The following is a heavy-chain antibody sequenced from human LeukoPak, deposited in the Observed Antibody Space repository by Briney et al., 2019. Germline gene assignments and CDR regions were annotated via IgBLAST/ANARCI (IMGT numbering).Heavy chain of an antibody. V-gene: IGHV1-18*01. CDR2: ISAYNGNT. D-gene: IGHD3-10*01. CDR1: GYTFTSYG. J-gene: IGHJ5*02. Sequence: ASVKVSCMASGYTFTSYGISWVRQAPGQGLEWMGWISAYNGNTNYAQKLQGRVTMTTDTSTSTAYMELRSLRSDDTAVYYCARDRDTMVRGIWFDPWGQGTLVTVSS. CDR3: ARDRDTMVRGIWFDP.